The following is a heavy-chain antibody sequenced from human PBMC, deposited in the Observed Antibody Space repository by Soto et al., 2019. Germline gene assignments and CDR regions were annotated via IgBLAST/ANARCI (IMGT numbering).Heavy chain of an antibody. Sequence: SETLSLTCTVSGGSISSYYWSWIRQPPGKGLEWIGYIYYSGSTNYNPSLKSRVTISVDTSKNQFSLKLSSVTAADTAVYYCASTPSIPEDPEIGFDPWGQGTLVTVSS. J-gene: IGHJ5*02. CDR3: ASTPSIPEDPEIGFDP. CDR2: IYYSGST. V-gene: IGHV4-59*08. D-gene: IGHD2-21*01. CDR1: GGSISSYY.